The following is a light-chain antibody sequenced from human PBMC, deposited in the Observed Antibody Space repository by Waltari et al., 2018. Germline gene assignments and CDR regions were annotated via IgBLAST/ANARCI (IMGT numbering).Light chain of an antibody. V-gene: IGKV1-5*03. J-gene: IGKJ2*01. CDR1: QAIGKA. CDR3: QQYFDYLYT. CDR2: QAS. Sequence: DVQMTQSPSTLSASVGDRVTITCRASQAIGKALAWYQQRPGQAPKLLIYQASTLDSGVPSRFSGSGSGTDITLTINSLQPDDFAIYYCQQYFDYLYTFGQGTKVESK.